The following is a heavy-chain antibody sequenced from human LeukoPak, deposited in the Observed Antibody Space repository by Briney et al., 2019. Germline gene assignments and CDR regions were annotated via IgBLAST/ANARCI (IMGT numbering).Heavy chain of an antibody. J-gene: IGHJ6*03. Sequence: ASVKVSCKASGYTFTHSGISWVRQAPGQGLEWVGWISAYSGTTNYTQKLQGRVTMTTETSTSTAYMELRSLRSDDTAVYYCARYSYGPNYYYYMDVWGKGTTVTVSS. D-gene: IGHD5-18*01. V-gene: IGHV1-18*01. CDR2: ISAYSGTT. CDR1: GYTFTHSG. CDR3: ARYSYGPNYYYYMDV.